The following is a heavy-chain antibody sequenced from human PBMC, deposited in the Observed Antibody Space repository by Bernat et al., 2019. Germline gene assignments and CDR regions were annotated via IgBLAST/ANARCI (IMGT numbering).Heavy chain of an antibody. CDR1: GFTFSTSW. CDR2: ISNDGSRT. D-gene: IGHD6-19*01. Sequence: EVQLVESGGDLVQPGGSLRLSCAASGFTFSTSWMHWVRQDPGKGLVWVSRISNDGSRTEYADSVKGRFTISRDNAKNTLYLQMNSLRDEDTAVYYCARGSASAWTDDSFDIWGQGTVVTVSS. V-gene: IGHV3-74*01. J-gene: IGHJ3*02. CDR3: ARGSASAWTDDSFDI.